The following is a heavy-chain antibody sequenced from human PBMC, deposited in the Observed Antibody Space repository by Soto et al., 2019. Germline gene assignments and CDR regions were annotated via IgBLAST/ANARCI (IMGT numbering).Heavy chain of an antibody. V-gene: IGHV1-18*01. CDR3: ARDLLLRFLEWYYYYGMDV. Sequence: ASVKVSCQASGYTFTSYGISWVRQAPGQGLEWMGWISAYNGNTNYAQKLQGRVTMTTDTSTSTAYMELRSLRSDDTAVYYCARDLLLRFLEWYYYYGMDVWGQGTTVTV. D-gene: IGHD3-3*01. J-gene: IGHJ6*02. CDR1: GYTFTSYG. CDR2: ISAYNGNT.